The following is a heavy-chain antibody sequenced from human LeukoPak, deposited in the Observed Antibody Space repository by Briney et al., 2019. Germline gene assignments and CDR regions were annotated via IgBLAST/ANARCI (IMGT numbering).Heavy chain of an antibody. D-gene: IGHD2-2*02. CDR2: IYYSGST. J-gene: IGHJ4*02. Sequence: SETLSLTCTVSGGSISSGGYYWSWIRQHPGKGLEGIGYIYYSGSTYYNPSLKSRVTISVDTSKNQFSLKLSSVTAADTAVYYCARVCSSTSCYTGALDYWGQGTLVTVSS. CDR1: GGSISSGGYY. CDR3: ARVCSSTSCYTGALDY. V-gene: IGHV4-31*03.